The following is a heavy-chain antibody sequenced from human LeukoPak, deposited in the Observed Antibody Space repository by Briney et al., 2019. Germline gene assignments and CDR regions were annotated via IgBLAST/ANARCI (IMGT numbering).Heavy chain of an antibody. CDR3: ARGAGYSSGWSALPSAFDI. J-gene: IGHJ3*02. CDR2: INHSGST. V-gene: IGHV4-34*01. Sequence: PSETLSLTCAVYGGSFSGYYWSWIRQPPGKGLEWIGEINHSGSTNYNPSLKSRVTISVDTSKNQFSLKLSSVTAADTAVYYCARGAGYSSGWSALPSAFDIWGQGTMVTVSS. D-gene: IGHD6-19*01. CDR1: GGSFSGYY.